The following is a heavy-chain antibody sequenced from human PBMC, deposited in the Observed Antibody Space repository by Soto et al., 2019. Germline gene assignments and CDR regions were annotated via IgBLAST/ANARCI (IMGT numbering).Heavy chain of an antibody. CDR1: GFSFSTYS. CDR2: ISSRSYTI. CDR3: ARWGSSSDNGMDV. J-gene: IGHJ6*02. V-gene: IGHV3-48*02. D-gene: IGHD6-6*01. Sequence: EVQLVESGGGLVQPGGSLRLSCAASGFSFSTYSMNWVRQAPGKGLEWVSYISSRSYTIYYIDSVKGRFTISRDNAKSSLYLQTNSLRDEDTAVYYCARWGSSSDNGMDVWGPCTTVTVSS.